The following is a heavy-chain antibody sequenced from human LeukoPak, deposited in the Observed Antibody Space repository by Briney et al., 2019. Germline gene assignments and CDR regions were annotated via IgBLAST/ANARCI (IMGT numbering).Heavy chain of an antibody. CDR3: AGGQPPYSAGSTYYAGGFYYYDN. V-gene: IGHV4-34*01. CDR1: GGSFSGYY. J-gene: IGHJ4*02. CDR2: INHSGSA. D-gene: IGHD1-7*01. Sequence: SETLSLTCAVYGGSFSGYYWSWIRQTPGKGLEWIGEINHSGSAKYKPSLKSRVTISVTLSKNQFSLDLSSVTAADTGVYYCAGGQPPYSAGSTYYAGGFYYYDNWGQGTLVTVSS.